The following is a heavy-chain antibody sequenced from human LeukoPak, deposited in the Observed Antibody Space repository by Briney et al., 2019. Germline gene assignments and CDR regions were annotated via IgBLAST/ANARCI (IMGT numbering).Heavy chain of an antibody. CDR3: ARGGYDYGEPYYFDY. D-gene: IGHD4-17*01. Sequence: SEXLSLTCTVSGGSISSYYWSWIRQPPGKGLEWIGYIYYSGSTNYNPSLTSRVTISVDTSKNQFSLKLSSVTAADTAVYYCARGGYDYGEPYYFDYWGQGTLVTVSS. V-gene: IGHV4-59*01. CDR1: GGSISSYY. J-gene: IGHJ4*02. CDR2: IYYSGST.